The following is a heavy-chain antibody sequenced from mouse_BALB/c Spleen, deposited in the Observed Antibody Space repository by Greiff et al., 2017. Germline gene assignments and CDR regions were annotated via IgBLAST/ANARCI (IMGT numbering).Heavy chain of an antibody. CDR2: IWAGGST. V-gene: IGHV2-9*02. D-gene: IGHD4-1*01. CDR3: ARDLGSAMDY. Sequence: VKVVESGPGLVAPSQSLSITCTVSGFSLTSYGVHWVRQPPGKGLEWLGVIWAGGSTNYNSALMSRLSISKDNSKSQVFLKMNSLQTDDTAMYYCARDLGSAMDYWGQGTSVTVSS. J-gene: IGHJ4*01. CDR1: GFSLTSYG.